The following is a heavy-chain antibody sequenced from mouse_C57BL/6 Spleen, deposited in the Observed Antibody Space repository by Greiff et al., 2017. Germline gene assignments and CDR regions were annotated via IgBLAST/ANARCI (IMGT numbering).Heavy chain of an antibody. CDR1: GFTFSDYG. CDR2: ISSGSSTS. CDR3: AREETGTGAMDY. J-gene: IGHJ4*01. D-gene: IGHD4-1*01. V-gene: IGHV5-17*01. Sequence: EVMLVESGGGLVKPGGSLKLSCAASGFTFSDYGMHWVRQAPEKGLEWVAYISSGSSTSYYADTVKGRFTISRDNAKNTLFLQMTSLRSEDTAMYYCAREETGTGAMDYWGQGTSVTVSS.